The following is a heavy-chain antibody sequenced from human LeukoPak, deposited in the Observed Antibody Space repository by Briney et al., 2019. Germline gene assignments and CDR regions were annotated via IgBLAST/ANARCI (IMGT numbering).Heavy chain of an antibody. D-gene: IGHD1-26*01. CDR1: GFTFSSYG. CDR2: ISGSGGST. Sequence: GGSLRLSCAAPGFTFSSYGVSWVRQAPGKGLEWVSRISGSGGSTYYADSVKGRFSISRDNSKNTLYLQMNSLRAEDTAVYYCAKSPLSGSSFDYWGQGTLVTVSS. CDR3: AKSPLSGSSFDY. J-gene: IGHJ4*02. V-gene: IGHV3-23*01.